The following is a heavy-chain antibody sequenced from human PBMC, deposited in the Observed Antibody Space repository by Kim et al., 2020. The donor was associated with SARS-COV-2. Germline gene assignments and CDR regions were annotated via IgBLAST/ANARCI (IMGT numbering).Heavy chain of an antibody. V-gene: IGHV3-7*01. Sequence: GGSLRLSCAPSGFIFRNYAMSWVRQAPGKGLEWVANIKQDGNDKYYVDSVKGRFTISRDNAKNSLYLQMNSLRAEDTAVYYCARGGGDSWGQGTLVTVSS. CDR2: IKQDGNDK. D-gene: IGHD3-3*01. CDR3: ARGGGDS. J-gene: IGHJ4*02. CDR1: GFIFRNYA.